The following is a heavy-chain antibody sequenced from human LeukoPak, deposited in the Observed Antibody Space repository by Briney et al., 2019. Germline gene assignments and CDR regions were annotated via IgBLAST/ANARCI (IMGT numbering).Heavy chain of an antibody. Sequence: KASETLSLTCTVSGGSIRSYYWNWIRQPPGKGLEWIGYIYDSETTNYNPSLKSRVTTSVDSSKNQFSLKLTSVTAADTAVYYCARSVVVTATLRYHYGMDVWGQGTTVTVSS. D-gene: IGHD2-21*02. J-gene: IGHJ6*02. CDR3: ARSVVVTATLRYHYGMDV. CDR1: GGSIRSYY. CDR2: IYDSETT. V-gene: IGHV4-59*01.